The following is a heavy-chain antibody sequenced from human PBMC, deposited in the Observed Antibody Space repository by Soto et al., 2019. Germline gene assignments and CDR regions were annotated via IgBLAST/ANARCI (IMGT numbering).Heavy chain of an antibody. Sequence: PGESLKISCQGSGYNFATHWIGWVRHKAGKGLERMGIIFPGDAETRYSPSFQVHITISADKSISIAYLRWSSLKASDTGMYYCATPGGFGMDVWGQGTTVPVSS. CDR2: IFPGDAET. D-gene: IGHD5-12*01. J-gene: IGHJ6*02. V-gene: IGHV5-51*01. CDR3: ATPGGFGMDV. CDR1: GYNFATHW.